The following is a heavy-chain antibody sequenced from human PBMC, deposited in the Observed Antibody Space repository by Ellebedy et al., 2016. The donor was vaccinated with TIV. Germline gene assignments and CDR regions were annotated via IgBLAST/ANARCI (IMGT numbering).Heavy chain of an antibody. CDR1: GGSISSYY. Sequence: MPSETLSLTCTVSGGSISSYYWSWIRQPPGKGLEWIGYIYYSGSTNYNPSLKSRVTISVDTSKNQFSLKLSSVTAADTAVYYCARGSLGLRFLEWLNYFDYWGQGTLVTVSS. CDR3: ARGSLGLRFLEWLNYFDY. J-gene: IGHJ4*02. V-gene: IGHV4-59*08. CDR2: IYYSGST. D-gene: IGHD3-3*01.